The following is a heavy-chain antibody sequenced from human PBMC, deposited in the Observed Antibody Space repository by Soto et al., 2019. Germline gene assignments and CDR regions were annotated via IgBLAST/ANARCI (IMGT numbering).Heavy chain of an antibody. CDR3: AKMRAASRPPLGFYGLDV. Sequence: QLYLQESGPGLVKPSGTLSLTCGVFGASISSSDWWTWVRQPPGKGLEWIGEIYHSGGTVYNPSLGSRVTLSLDKSKNEFSLQLSSVTAADTAVYYCAKMRAASRPPLGFYGLDVWGQGTTVTVSS. CDR2: IYHSGGT. V-gene: IGHV4-4*02. J-gene: IGHJ6*02. CDR1: GASISSSDW. D-gene: IGHD6-6*01.